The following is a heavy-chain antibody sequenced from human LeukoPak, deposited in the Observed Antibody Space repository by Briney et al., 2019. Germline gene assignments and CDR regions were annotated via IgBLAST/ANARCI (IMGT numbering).Heavy chain of an antibody. CDR1: GFTFSSYA. CDR2: ISGSGDTT. D-gene: IGHD6-13*01. J-gene: IGHJ4*02. Sequence: GGSLRLSCAASGFTFSSYALSWVGKAPGKGLEGFSAISGSGDTTDFADSVKGRFTISRDNSKNTLYLQMNSLRAEDTAVYYCAKDPYSSSWYPDYWGQGTLVTVSS. V-gene: IGHV3-23*01. CDR3: AKDPYSSSWYPDY.